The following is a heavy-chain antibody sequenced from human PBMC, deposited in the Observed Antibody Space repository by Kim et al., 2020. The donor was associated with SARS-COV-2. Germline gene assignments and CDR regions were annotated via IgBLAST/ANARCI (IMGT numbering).Heavy chain of an antibody. CDR2: IGAGHDA. V-gene: IGHV3-23*01. CDR1: GFTFSNYA. D-gene: IGHD2-15*01. Sequence: GGSLRLSCAVSGFTFSNYAMSWVRQAPGKRLEWVAGIGAGHDAYYRDSVRGRFTISRDHSDNTLYLQMNSPRADDAAVSHCTKRAATGAGPYYYDSWG. CDR3: TKRAATGAGPYYYDS. J-gene: IGHJ5*01.